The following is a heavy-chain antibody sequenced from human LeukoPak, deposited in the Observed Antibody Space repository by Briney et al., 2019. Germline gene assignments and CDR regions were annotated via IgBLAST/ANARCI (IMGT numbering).Heavy chain of an antibody. CDR1: GGTFFNYG. CDR3: ARAVCSSTSCYTNYFDY. V-gene: IGHV1-69*06. Sequence: GSSVKVSCKASGGTFFNYGVTWVRQAPGQGLEWMGGVIPVLGKAHYAQSLQGRVTITADKSTSTAYMELSSLRSEDTAVYYCARAVCSSTSCYTNYFDYWGQGTLVTVSS. CDR2: VIPVLGKA. D-gene: IGHD2-2*02. J-gene: IGHJ4*02.